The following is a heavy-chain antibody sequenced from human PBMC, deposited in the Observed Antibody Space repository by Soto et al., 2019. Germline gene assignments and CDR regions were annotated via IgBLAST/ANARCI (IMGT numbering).Heavy chain of an antibody. CDR3: ANGRATYGLLTHDY. Sequence: EVLLVESGGGLVKPGGSLRLSCAGSGFTFSRYTLNWVRRAPGKGLEWISTLTGSSSNTYYADSVKGRFAISRDNPRNTLYLQMHSLAAEDTSVYYCANGRATYGLLTHDYWGQGTLVTVSS. CDR1: GFTFSRYT. V-gene: IGHV3-23*04. D-gene: IGHD3-10*01. CDR2: LTGSSSNT. J-gene: IGHJ4*02.